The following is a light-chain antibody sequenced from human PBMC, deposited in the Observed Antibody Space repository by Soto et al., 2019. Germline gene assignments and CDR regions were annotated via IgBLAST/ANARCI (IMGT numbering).Light chain of an antibody. V-gene: IGKV1-33*01. CDR1: QDISNY. Sequence: DIQMTQSPSSLSASVGDRVTITCQASQDISNYLNWYQQKPGKAPKLLIYDASNLETGVPSRFSGSGSGTDFTFNISSLQPEDIATYYCQQYDNPPHTFGQGTKLEIK. J-gene: IGKJ2*01. CDR3: QQYDNPPHT. CDR2: DAS.